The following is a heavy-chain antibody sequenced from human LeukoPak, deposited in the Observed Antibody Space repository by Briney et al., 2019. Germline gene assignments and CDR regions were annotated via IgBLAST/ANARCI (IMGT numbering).Heavy chain of an antibody. Sequence: PRGALRLSCAQPGVTFIVDWVSCVRAAPGEGLGWVDNIKQEGSEKNYVDSGKGRFTISRDNTKKSLYLQMNSLSVEDTAIYYCAREGILAAVDYRGQGTLVTASP. J-gene: IGHJ4*02. CDR2: IKQEGSEK. D-gene: IGHD6-13*01. V-gene: IGHV3-7*01. CDR1: GVTFIVDW. CDR3: AREGILAAVDY.